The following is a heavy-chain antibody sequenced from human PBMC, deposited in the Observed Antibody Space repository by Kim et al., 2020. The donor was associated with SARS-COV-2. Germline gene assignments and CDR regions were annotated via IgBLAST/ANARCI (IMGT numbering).Heavy chain of an antibody. D-gene: IGHD4-17*01. V-gene: IGHV3-73*01. CDR1: GFTFSGSS. CDR2: IRIKANNYAT. J-gene: IGHJ4*02. Sequence: GGSLRLSCAASGFTFSGSSMDWVHQASGKGLEWVGRIRIKANNYATAYDASVKGRFTISRDDSKNTMYLQMNSLKTEDTAVYYCTTSSGDDIGYWGQGTLVTVSS. CDR3: TTSSGDDIGY.